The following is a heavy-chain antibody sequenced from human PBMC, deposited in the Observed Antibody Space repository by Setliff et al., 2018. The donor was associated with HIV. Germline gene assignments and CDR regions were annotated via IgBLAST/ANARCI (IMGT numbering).Heavy chain of an antibody. V-gene: IGHV4-4*02. CDR2: IYHSGST. CDR3: ARSPGRGLAASIAPFFDY. Sequence: SETLSLTCAVSGGSISSSNWWSWVRQPPGKGLEWVGEIYHSGSTDYNPSLRSRVTISVDKSKNQFSLKLSSVTAADTAVYYCARSPGRGLAASIAPFFDYWGQGTLVTVSS. CDR1: GGSISSSNW. J-gene: IGHJ4*02. D-gene: IGHD6-6*01.